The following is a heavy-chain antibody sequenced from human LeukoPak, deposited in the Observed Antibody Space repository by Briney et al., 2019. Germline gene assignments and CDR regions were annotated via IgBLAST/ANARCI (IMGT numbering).Heavy chain of an antibody. V-gene: IGHV3-30*02. Sequence: GGSLRLSCAVSGFSFSDYGVHWVRQAPGKGLEWVAFIVSDGSRKYYMDSVKGRCTISRDNSKNTLYLQVNSLRAEDTAVYYCANKDGGYYDSSGYYQAGIDYWGQGTLVTVSS. CDR3: ANKDGGYYDSSGYYQAGIDY. J-gene: IGHJ4*02. CDR1: GFSFSDYG. CDR2: IVSDGSRK. D-gene: IGHD3-22*01.